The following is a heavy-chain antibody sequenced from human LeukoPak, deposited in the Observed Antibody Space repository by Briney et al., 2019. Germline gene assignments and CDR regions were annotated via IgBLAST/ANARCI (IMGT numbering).Heavy chain of an antibody. D-gene: IGHD1-1*01. V-gene: IGHV1-8*03. J-gene: IGHJ6*03. CDR3: ARGTRLIIYYMDV. CDR2: MNPISGNT. CDR1: GYTFTSYG. Sequence: ASVKVSCKASGYTFTSYGISWVRQAPGQGLEWMGWMNPISGNTGYAQKFQGRVTITRNTSISTAYMELSSLRSEDTAVYYCARGTRLIIYYMDVWGKGTTVTVSS.